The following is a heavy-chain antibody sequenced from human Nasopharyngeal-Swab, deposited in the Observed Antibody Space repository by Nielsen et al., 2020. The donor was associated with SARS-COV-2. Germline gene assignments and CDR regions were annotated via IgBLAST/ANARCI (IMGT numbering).Heavy chain of an antibody. CDR2: ISGSGGST. D-gene: IGHD6-13*01. CDR3: AKLHIAKAAAGPFDY. J-gene: IGHJ4*02. V-gene: IGHV3-23*01. Sequence: WIRQPPGKGLEWVSAISGSGGSTYYADSVKGRFTISRDNSKNTLYLQMNSLRAEDTAVYYCAKLHIAKAAAGPFDYWGQGTLVTVSS.